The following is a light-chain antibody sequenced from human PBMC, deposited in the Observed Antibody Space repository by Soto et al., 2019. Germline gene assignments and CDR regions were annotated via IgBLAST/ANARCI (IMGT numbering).Light chain of an antibody. Sequence: EIVMTQSPATLSVSPGERVTLSCRASQSVSSNLAWYQQKPRQTPKLLIYVASTRATGIPDRFSGSGSGTEFTLPISSLQSEDFAVYYGQQYNVGPLTFGGGTKVEFK. V-gene: IGKV3-15*01. CDR1: QSVSSN. CDR2: VAS. CDR3: QQYNVGPLT. J-gene: IGKJ4*01.